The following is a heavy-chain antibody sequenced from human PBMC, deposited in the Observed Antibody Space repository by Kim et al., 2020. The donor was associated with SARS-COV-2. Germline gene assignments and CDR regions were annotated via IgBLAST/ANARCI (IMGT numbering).Heavy chain of an antibody. Sequence: ASVKVSCKASGYTFTSYYMHWVRQAPGQGLEWMGIINPSGGSTSYAQKFQGRVTMTRDTSTSTVYMELSSLRSEDTAVYYCARDWSFTSVSIAVAGTDYWGQGTLVTVSS. CDR2: INPSGGST. CDR3: ARDWSFTSVSIAVAGTDY. J-gene: IGHJ4*02. V-gene: IGHV1-46*01. D-gene: IGHD6-19*01. CDR1: GYTFTSYY.